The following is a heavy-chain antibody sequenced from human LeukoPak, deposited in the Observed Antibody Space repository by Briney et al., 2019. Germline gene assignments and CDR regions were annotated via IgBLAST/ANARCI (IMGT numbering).Heavy chain of an antibody. CDR3: AKNFTVFGVGITDYGFDI. CDR2: IRYEGSNK. V-gene: IGHV3-30*02. Sequence: GGSLRLSCAASGFTFSSYGMHWVRQAPGKGLEWVAFIRYEGSNKYYADSVKGRFTISRDNSKNTLYLQMNSLRAEDTAVYYCAKNFTVFGVGITDYGFDIWGQGTMVTVSS. D-gene: IGHD3-3*01. J-gene: IGHJ3*02. CDR1: GFTFSSYG.